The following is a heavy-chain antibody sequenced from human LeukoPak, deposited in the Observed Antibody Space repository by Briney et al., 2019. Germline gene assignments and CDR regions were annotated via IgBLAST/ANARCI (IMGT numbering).Heavy chain of an antibody. J-gene: IGHJ4*02. CDR1: GGSIISGAHY. D-gene: IGHD3-10*01. Sequence: SETLSLTCTVSGGSIISGAHYWNWLRQHPGKGLEWMGYINYSGNTYYNPSLKSRVTISADKSKNQFTLKLSSVTAADTAVYYCARGGSGEGYWGQGTLVTVSS. CDR3: ARGGSGEGY. CDR2: INYSGNT. V-gene: IGHV4-31*03.